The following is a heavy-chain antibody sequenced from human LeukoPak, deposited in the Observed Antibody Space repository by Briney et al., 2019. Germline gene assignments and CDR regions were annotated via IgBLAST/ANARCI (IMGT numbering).Heavy chain of an antibody. D-gene: IGHD3-22*01. CDR3: ARDEDYYYDSSAYYYFDY. Sequence: ASVKVSCKASGYTFTSYGISWVRQAPGQGLEWMGWISAYNGNTDSSQKLQGRVTMTTDTSTSTAYMELRSLRSDDTAVYYCARDEDYYYDSSAYYYFDYWGQGTLVTVSS. CDR2: ISAYNGNT. CDR1: GYTFTSYG. V-gene: IGHV1-18*01. J-gene: IGHJ4*02.